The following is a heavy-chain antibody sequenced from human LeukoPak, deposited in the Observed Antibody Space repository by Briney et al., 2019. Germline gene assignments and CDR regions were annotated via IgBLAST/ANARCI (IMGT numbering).Heavy chain of an antibody. CDR1: GFTFSSYE. J-gene: IGHJ4*02. Sequence: GGSLRLSCAASGFTFSSYEMNWVRQAPGKELEWVSYISSSGSTIYYADSVKGRFTISRDNAKNSLYLQMNSLRAEDTAVYYCATGDSFGGYWGQGTLVTVSS. V-gene: IGHV3-48*03. CDR3: ATGDSFGGY. CDR2: ISSSGSTI. D-gene: IGHD3-10*01.